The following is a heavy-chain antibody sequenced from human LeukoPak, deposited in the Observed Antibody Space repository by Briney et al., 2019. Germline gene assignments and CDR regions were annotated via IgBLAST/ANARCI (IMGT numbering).Heavy chain of an antibody. CDR3: ARADLGGLIYYYYGMDV. CDR1: GFTFSSYE. Sequence: GGSLRLSCAASGFTFSSYEMNWVRQAPGKGLEWVSYISSSGSTIYYADSVKGRFTISRDNAKNSLYLQMNSLRAEDTAVYYCARADLGGLIYYYYGMDVWGQGTTVTVSS. V-gene: IGHV3-48*03. D-gene: IGHD2-8*01. CDR2: ISSSGSTI. J-gene: IGHJ6*02.